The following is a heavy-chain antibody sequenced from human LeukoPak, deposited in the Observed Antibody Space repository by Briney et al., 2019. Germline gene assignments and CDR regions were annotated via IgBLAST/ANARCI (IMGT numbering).Heavy chain of an antibody. V-gene: IGHV3-30*02. CDR2: IRYDGSNK. CDR3: AKVEGYDYVWGSYRPNYFDY. Sequence: GGSLRLSCAASGFTFSSYGMHWDRQAPGKGLEWVAFIRYDGSNKYYADSVKGRFTISRDNSKNTLYLQMNSLRAEDTAVYYCAKVEGYDYVWGSYRPNYFDYWGQGTLVTVTS. D-gene: IGHD3-16*02. CDR1: GFTFSSYG. J-gene: IGHJ4*02.